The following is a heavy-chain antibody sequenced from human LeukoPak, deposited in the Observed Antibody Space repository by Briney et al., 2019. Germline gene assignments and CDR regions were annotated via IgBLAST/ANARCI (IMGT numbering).Heavy chain of an antibody. CDR1: GFTFSSYG. J-gene: IGHJ4*02. CDR2: ISYDGSNK. CDR3: ARMYGGYYFDY. V-gene: IGHV3-30*03. D-gene: IGHD5-12*01. Sequence: PGGSLRLSCAASGFTFSSYGMHWVRQAPGKGLEWVAVISYDGSNKYYADSVKGRFTISRDNSKNTLYLQMNSLRAEDTAVYYCARMYGGYYFDYWGQGTLVTVSS.